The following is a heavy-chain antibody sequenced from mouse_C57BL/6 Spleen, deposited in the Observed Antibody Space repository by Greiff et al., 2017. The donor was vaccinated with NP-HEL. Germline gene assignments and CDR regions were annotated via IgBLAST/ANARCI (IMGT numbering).Heavy chain of an antibody. V-gene: IGHV1-52*01. CDR2: IDPSDSET. J-gene: IGHJ2*01. CDR1: GYTFTSYW. D-gene: IGHD3-2*02. CDR3: ARSRDSSGYLDY. Sequence: QVQLQQPGAELVRPGSSVKLSCKASGYTFTSYWMHWVKQRPIQGLEWIGNIDPSDSETHYNQKFKDKATLTVDKSSSTAYMQLSSLTSEDSAVYYCARSRDSSGYLDYWAKAPLSQSPQ.